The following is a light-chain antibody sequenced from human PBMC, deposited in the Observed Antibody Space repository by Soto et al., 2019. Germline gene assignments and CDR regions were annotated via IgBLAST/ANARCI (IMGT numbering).Light chain of an antibody. J-gene: IGKJ4*01. CDR1: QGISSY. V-gene: IGKV1-8*01. Sequence: ASRMTQSPSSLSASTGDRVTITCRASQGISSYLAWYQQKPGKAPKLLIYAASTLQSGVPSRFSGSGSGTDFTLTISCLQSEDFATYYCQQYYSYLLTFGGGTKVEIK. CDR2: AAS. CDR3: QQYYSYLLT.